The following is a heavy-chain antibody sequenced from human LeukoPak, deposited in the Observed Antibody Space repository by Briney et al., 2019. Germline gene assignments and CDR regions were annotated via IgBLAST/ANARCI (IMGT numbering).Heavy chain of an antibody. D-gene: IGHD2-15*01. CDR2: LSGRGSGGST. V-gene: IGHV3-23*01. CDR1: GLSFSNYT. J-gene: IGHJ3*02. Sequence: GGSLRLSCAASGLSFSNYTMSWVRQAPGTGLQWVSALSGRGSGGSTHYADSVKGRFTISRDISKNTLHLQMNSLRADDTAVYYCAKVGGYCSGGGCYEGAFDIWGQGTMVTVSS. CDR3: AKVGGYCSGGGCYEGAFDI.